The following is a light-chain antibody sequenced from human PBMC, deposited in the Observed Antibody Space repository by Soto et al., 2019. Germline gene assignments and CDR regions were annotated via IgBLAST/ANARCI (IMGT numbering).Light chain of an antibody. CDR2: WAS. CDR1: QSVLYNSNNKAY. V-gene: IGKV4-1*01. CDR3: QQYYSTPSWT. Sequence: DIVMTQSPDSLAVSLGERATINCKSSQSVLYNSNNKAYLAWYQQKPGQPPKLLIYWASTRESGVPDRFSGSGSGTDFTLTISSLQAEDVAIYYCQQYYSTPSWTFGQGTKVEIK. J-gene: IGKJ1*01.